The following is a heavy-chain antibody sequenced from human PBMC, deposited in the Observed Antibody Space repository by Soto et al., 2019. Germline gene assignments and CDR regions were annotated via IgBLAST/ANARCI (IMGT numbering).Heavy chain of an antibody. CDR3: ARGDYYGSGHYFDY. J-gene: IGHJ4*02. Sequence: QVQLVQSGAEVKKPGASVKLSCKASGYTFTSYYLHWVRQAPGQGLEWMGTINPSGGSTNYAQKFQGRVTMTRDTSTSTVYLYLKSLRSEDTAVYYCARGDYYGSGHYFDYWGQGTLVTVSS. CDR1: GYTFTSYY. CDR2: INPSGGST. V-gene: IGHV1-46*01. D-gene: IGHD3-10*01.